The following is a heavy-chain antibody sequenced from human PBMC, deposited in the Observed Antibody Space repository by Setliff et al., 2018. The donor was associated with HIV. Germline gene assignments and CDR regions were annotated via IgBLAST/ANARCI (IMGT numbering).Heavy chain of an antibody. J-gene: IGHJ4*02. CDR2: VYPTDSDA. CDR3: AKAGGDL. V-gene: IGHV5-51*01. D-gene: IGHD3-16*01. CDR1: GYNFNTYW. Sequence: PGESLKISCRGFGYNFNTYWIDWVRQLPGKGLEWMGTVYPTDSDAKYNPSVQGQVCISADRSISTAYLQWNSLTASDTAVYYCAKAGGDLWGQGTLVTVSS.